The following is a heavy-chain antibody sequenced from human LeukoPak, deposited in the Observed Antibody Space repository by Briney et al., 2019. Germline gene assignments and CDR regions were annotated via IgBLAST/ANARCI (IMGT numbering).Heavy chain of an antibody. CDR3: ARDGYSYGYLVPPTRMDV. J-gene: IGHJ6*02. V-gene: IGHV3-21*01. D-gene: IGHD5-18*01. CDR1: GFTFSSYS. Sequence: GSLRLSCAASGFTFSSYSMNWVRQAPGKGLEWVSSISSSSSYIYYADSVKGRFTISRDNAKNSLYLQMNSLRAEDTAVYYCARDGYSYGYLVPPTRMDVWGQGTTVTVSS. CDR2: ISSSSSYI.